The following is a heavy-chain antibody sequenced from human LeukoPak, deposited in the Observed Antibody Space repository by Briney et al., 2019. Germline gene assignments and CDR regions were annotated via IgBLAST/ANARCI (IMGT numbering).Heavy chain of an antibody. V-gene: IGHV4-34*01. J-gene: IGHJ4*02. CDR2: INHSGRT. Sequence: SETLSLTCAVYGGAFSGYYWTRIRQPPGKGLEWIGEINHSGRTNYNPSLKSRVTISVDTSKNQFSLKVNSVTAADTAIYYCARGPSERYYESIGYYYFDYWGQGTLVTVSS. CDR1: GGAFSGYY. CDR3: ARGPSERYYESIGYYYFDY. D-gene: IGHD3-22*01.